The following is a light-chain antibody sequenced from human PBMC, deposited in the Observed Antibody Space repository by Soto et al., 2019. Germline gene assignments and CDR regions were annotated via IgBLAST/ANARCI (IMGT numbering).Light chain of an antibody. CDR1: SADIGNSY. CDR3: AAWDNSLSAV. V-gene: IGLV1-51*01. CDR2: DNN. J-gene: IGLJ3*02. Sequence: QPVLTQPPSVSAAPGQMVTISCSGDSADIGNSYVSWYQHLPGTAPKLLIYDNNNRPSGIPGRFSGSKSGPSATLAITGLQTGDEADYYCAAWDNSLSAVFGGGTKLTVL.